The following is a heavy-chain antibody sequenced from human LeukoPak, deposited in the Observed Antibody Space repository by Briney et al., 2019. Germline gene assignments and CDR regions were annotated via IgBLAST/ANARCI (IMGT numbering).Heavy chain of an antibody. CDR2: ISSSGATK. CDR1: GFTFSSYE. CDR3: AREYHRYYYDSSGYYYGDAFDI. J-gene: IGHJ3*02. Sequence: GGSLRLSCAASGFTFSSYEMNWVRQVPGKGLEWVSYISSSGATKYYADSVKGRLTISRDNAKNSLYLQMNSLRAEDTAVYYCAREYHRYYYDSSGYYYGDAFDIWGQGTMVTVSS. V-gene: IGHV3-48*03. D-gene: IGHD3-22*01.